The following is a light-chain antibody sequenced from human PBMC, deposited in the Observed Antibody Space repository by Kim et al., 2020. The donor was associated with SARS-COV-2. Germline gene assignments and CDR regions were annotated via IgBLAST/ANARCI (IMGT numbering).Light chain of an antibody. CDR2: DAS. Sequence: EIVMTQSPATLSVSPGEGASLSCRASQSVRTNVAWYQQKPGQPPRLLIHDASIRATGIPVRFSGSGSGTQFTLTISSLQSEDFAVYYCQQYDNWKAFGPGTKVEIK. V-gene: IGKV3-15*01. J-gene: IGKJ1*01. CDR3: QQYDNWKA. CDR1: QSVRTN.